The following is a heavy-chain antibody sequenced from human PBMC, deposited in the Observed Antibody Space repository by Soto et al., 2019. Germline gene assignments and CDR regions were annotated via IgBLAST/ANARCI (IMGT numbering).Heavy chain of an antibody. Sequence: SETLSLTCAVSGYSISSGYYWGWIRQPPGKGLEWIGSIYHSGSTYYNPSLKSRVTISVDTSKNQFSLKLSSVTAADTAVYYCARVGDIGYCSGGSCLTDAFDIWGQGTMVT. D-gene: IGHD2-15*01. CDR2: IYHSGST. CDR3: ARVGDIGYCSGGSCLTDAFDI. J-gene: IGHJ3*02. V-gene: IGHV4-38-2*01. CDR1: GYSISSGYY.